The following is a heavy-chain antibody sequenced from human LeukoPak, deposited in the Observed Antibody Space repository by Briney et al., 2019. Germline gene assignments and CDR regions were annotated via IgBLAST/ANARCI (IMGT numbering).Heavy chain of an antibody. Sequence: GGSLRLSCAASGFTFSDYYMTWIRQAPGKGLEWVSHSSSSGSTIYYAGSVKGRFTIARDNAKNSVYLQMNSLRAEDTAVYYCARGSLHSAYGFDYWGQGTLVTVSS. V-gene: IGHV3-11*04. D-gene: IGHD5-12*01. CDR1: GFTFSDYY. J-gene: IGHJ4*02. CDR2: SSSSGSTI. CDR3: ARGSLHSAYGFDY.